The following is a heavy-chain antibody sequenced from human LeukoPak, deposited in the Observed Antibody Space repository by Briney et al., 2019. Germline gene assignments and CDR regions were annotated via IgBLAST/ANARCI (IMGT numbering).Heavy chain of an antibody. V-gene: IGHV3-30*18. J-gene: IGHJ4*02. CDR2: ISYDGSNK. CDR1: GFTLSSYG. Sequence: GGSLRLSCAASGFTLSSYGMHWVRQAPGKGLEWVAVISYDGSNKYYADSVKGRFTISRDNSKNTLYLQMNSLRAEDTAVYYCAKEWGSGWSSFDYWGQGTLVTVSS. CDR3: AKEWGSGWSSFDY. D-gene: IGHD6-19*01.